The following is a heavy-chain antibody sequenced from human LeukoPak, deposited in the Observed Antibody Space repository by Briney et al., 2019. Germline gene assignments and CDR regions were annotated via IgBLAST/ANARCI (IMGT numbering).Heavy chain of an antibody. CDR2: TSSSDPGA. J-gene: IGHJ4*02. Sequence: GGSLRLSCAAAGFPLSSYAMSWVRQGPGKGLEWVAATSSSDPGAYHADSVKGRFTISRDNSKNTLSLQMNSVRAEDTAVYYCAKGANLRYFDWLHFDYWGQGTLVTVSS. CDR1: GFPLSSYA. V-gene: IGHV3-23*01. CDR3: AKGANLRYFDWLHFDY. D-gene: IGHD3-9*01.